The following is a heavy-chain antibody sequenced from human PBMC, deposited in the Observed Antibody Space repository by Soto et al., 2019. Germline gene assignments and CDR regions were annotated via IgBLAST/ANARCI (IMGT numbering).Heavy chain of an antibody. CDR3: ARARSIAADAFDI. CDR1: GFTFSSYG. J-gene: IGHJ3*02. V-gene: IGHV3-33*01. CDR2: IWYDGSNK. D-gene: IGHD6-13*01. Sequence: GGSLRLSCAASGFTFSSYGMHWVRQAPGKGLEWVAVIWYDGSNKYYADSVKGRFTISRDNSKNTLYLQMNSLRAEDTAVYYCARARSIAADAFDIWGQGTMVTVSS.